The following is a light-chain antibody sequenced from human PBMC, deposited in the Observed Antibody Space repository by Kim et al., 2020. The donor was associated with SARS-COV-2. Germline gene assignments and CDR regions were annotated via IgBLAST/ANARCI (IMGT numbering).Light chain of an antibody. CDR3: QAWDSSTHV. CDR1: KLGDKY. V-gene: IGLV3-1*01. Sequence: SYELTQPPSVSVSPGQTASITCSGDKLGDKYACWYQQKPGQSPVLVIYQDSKRPSGIPERFSGSNSGNTATLTISGTQAMDEADYYCQAWDSSTHVFGGGTQLTAL. CDR2: QDS. J-gene: IGLJ3*02.